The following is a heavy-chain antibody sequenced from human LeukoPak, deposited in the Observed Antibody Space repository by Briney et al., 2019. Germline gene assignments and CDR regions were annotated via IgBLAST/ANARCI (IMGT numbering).Heavy chain of an antibody. CDR1: GGSISSSSYY. D-gene: IGHD2-2*01. CDR2: IYYSGST. CDR3: ASLIVVVPAAIGSDYFDY. Sequence: SETLSLTCTVSGGSISSSSYYWGWIRQPPGKGLEWIGSIYYSGSTYYNPSLKSRVTISVDTSKNQFSLKLSYVTAADTAVYYCASLIVVVPAAIGSDYFDYWGQGTLVTVSS. V-gene: IGHV4-39*01. J-gene: IGHJ4*02.